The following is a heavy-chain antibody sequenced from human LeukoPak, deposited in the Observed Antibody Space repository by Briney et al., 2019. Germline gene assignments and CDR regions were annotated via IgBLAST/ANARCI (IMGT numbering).Heavy chain of an antibody. Sequence: PGGSLRLSCTASGFTLSSYEMTWIRQAPGKGLEWVSGINGLGGGTAYADSVKGRFTISRDNDKNSLYLQMNSLRVEDTALYFCAKWNRQPLVKGWFDSWGQGTLVTVS. D-gene: IGHD6-13*01. CDR2: INGLGGGT. V-gene: IGHV3-9*01. J-gene: IGHJ5*01. CDR3: AKWNRQPLVKGWFDS. CDR1: GFTLSSYE.